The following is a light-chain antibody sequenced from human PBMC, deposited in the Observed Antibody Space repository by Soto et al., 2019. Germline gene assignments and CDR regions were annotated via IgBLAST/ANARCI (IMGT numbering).Light chain of an antibody. CDR3: QHHFNWPPFA. CDR1: QSVGSS. V-gene: IGKV3-15*01. J-gene: IGKJ2*01. Sequence: IVMTQSPATLSVSPGDRATLSCRASQSVGSSFAWYQQKPGQAPRLLIYHASTRATAVPARFSGSGPGTEFTLSISSLQSEDFAVYYCQHHFNWPPFAFGPGTKLEI. CDR2: HAS.